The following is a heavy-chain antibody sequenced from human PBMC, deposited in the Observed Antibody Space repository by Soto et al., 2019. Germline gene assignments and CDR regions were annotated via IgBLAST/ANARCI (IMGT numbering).Heavy chain of an antibody. CDR2: INPNSGGT. CDR1: GYTFTGYY. Sequence: ASVKVSCKASGYTFTGYYMHWVRQAPGQGLEWMGWINPNSGGTNYAQKFQGWVTMTRDTFISTAYMELSRLRSDDTALYYCARESSTSYKYYYMDVWGKGTTVTVSS. V-gene: IGHV1-2*04. CDR3: ARESSTSYKYYYMDV. J-gene: IGHJ6*03. D-gene: IGHD2-2*01.